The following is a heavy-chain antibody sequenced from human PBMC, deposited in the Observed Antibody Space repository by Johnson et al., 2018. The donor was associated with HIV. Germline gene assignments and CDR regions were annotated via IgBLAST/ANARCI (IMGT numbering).Heavy chain of an antibody. CDR2: SNWSGGNT. V-gene: IGHV3-20*04. CDR1: GFRFDDFD. Sequence: VQLMESGGGVVQPGGSLRLSCVGSGFRFDDFDMSWVRQVPGRGLEWVSGSNWSGGNTGYADSVKGRFTISRDNAKNSLYLQMNSLRAEDTALYYCARQTLRAFDIWGQGTMVTVSS. CDR3: ARQTLRAFDI. J-gene: IGHJ3*02.